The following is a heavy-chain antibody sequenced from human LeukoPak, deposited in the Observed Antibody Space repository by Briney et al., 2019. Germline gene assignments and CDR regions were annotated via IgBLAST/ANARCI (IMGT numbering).Heavy chain of an antibody. D-gene: IGHD3-3*01. CDR2: ITGAGDTT. CDR1: GFTFSTFA. J-gene: IGHJ4*02. CDR3: VRDRNYYEALQRSY. Sequence: GGSLRLSCAASGFTFSTFAMSWVRQDPGRGLEWVSSITGAGDTTFYPESVKGRFTISRDNSKNTLYLQMNSLGVEDTALYFCVRDRNYYEALQRSYWGQGTLVTVSS. V-gene: IGHV3-23*01.